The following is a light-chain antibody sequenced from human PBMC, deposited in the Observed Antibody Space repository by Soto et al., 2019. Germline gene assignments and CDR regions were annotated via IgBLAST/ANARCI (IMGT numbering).Light chain of an antibody. CDR3: QQHYNTPRT. Sequence: DFQRPQSISSLSASVGDRVTITCWTSQPISDYLNWYQQKPGKAPTLLIYTTSNLQSGVPSRFSGSGSATHFTLTISSLQPEDSATYYSQQHYNTPRTFGQGTKV. CDR2: TTS. V-gene: IGKV1-39*01. J-gene: IGKJ1*01. CDR1: QPISDY.